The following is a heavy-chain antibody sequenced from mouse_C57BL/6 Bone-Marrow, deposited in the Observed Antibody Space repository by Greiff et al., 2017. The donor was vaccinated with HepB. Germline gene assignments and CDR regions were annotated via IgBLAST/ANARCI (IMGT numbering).Heavy chain of an antibody. CDR2: IDPANGNT. J-gene: IGHJ4*01. CDR3: ARSITTVSSFYAMDY. Sequence: EVQLQQSVAELVRPGASVKLSCTASGFNIKNTYMHWVKQRPEQGLEWIGRIDPANGNTKYAPKFQGKANITADTSSNTAYLQLSSLTSEDTAIYYCARSITTVSSFYAMDYWGHGTSVTVSS. D-gene: IGHD1-1*01. CDR1: GFNIKNTY. V-gene: IGHV14-3*01.